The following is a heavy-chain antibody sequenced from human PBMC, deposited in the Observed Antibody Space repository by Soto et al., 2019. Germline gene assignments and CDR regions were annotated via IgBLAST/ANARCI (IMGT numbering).Heavy chain of an antibody. CDR1: GGTFSSYA. Sequence: SVKVSCKASGGTFSSYAISWVRQAPGQGLEWMGGIIPIFGTANYAQKFQGRVTITADESTSTAYMELSSLRSEDTAVYYCARDWSGSYVDYYYYGMDVWGQGTTVTAP. J-gene: IGHJ6*02. D-gene: IGHD1-26*01. CDR2: IIPIFGTA. CDR3: ARDWSGSYVDYYYYGMDV. V-gene: IGHV1-69*13.